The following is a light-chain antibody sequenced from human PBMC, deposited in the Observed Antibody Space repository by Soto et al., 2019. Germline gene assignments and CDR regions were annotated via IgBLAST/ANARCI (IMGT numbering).Light chain of an antibody. Sequence: RVMTQSPATLSVSPGERATLSCGASQSVSSNLAWYQQKPGQAPRLLIYGASTRATGIPARFSGSGSGTDFTLTISSLQSEDFAVYYCQQYNNWPTTFGQGTKVEIK. V-gene: IGKV3-15*01. CDR1: QSVSSN. CDR3: QQYNNWPTT. J-gene: IGKJ1*01. CDR2: GAS.